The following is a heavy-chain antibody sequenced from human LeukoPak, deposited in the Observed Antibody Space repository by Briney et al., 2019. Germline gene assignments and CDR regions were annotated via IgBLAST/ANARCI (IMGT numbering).Heavy chain of an antibody. CDR2: IKSKTDGGTT. D-gene: IGHD1-7*01. CDR3: TTDSRIIGTFDY. J-gene: IGHJ4*02. V-gene: IGHV3-15*01. CDR1: GFTFSNAW. Sequence: GGSLRLSCAASGFTFSNAWMSWVRQAPGKGLEWVGRIKSKTDGGTTDYAAPVKGRFTISRDDSKNTLYLQMNSLKTEDTAVYYCTTDSRIIGTFDYWGQGTLGTVSS.